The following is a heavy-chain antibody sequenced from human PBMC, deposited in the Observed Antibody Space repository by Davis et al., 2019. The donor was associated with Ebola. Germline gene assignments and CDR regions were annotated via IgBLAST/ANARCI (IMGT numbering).Heavy chain of an antibody. J-gene: IGHJ4*02. CDR3: ARGPTWIGFDY. D-gene: IGHD3-3*01. CDR1: GFTFSSYS. V-gene: IGHV3-48*01. CDR2: ISSSSSTI. Sequence: GESLKISCAASGFTFSSYSMNWVRQAPGKGLEWVSYISSSSSTIYYADSVKGRFTISRDNAKNSLYLQMSSLRAEDTAVYYCARGPTWIGFDYWGQGTLVTVSS.